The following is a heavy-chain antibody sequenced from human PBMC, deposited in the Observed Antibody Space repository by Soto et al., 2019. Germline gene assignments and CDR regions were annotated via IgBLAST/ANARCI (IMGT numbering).Heavy chain of an antibody. Sequence: QVQVLRSGAEVEKPGASVKVSCKASEYTFTSYTMHWVRQAPGQRLEWMGWINGGNGNTKYSQKFQGRVTITRDTSASTAYMELSSLRSDDTAVYYCARELQGLYYFDYWGQGTLVTVSS. J-gene: IGHJ4*02. V-gene: IGHV1-3*01. CDR2: INGGNGNT. D-gene: IGHD4-4*01. CDR1: EYTFTSYT. CDR3: ARELQGLYYFDY.